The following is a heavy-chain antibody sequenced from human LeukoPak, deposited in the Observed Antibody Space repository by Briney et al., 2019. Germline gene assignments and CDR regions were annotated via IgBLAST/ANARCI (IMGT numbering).Heavy chain of an antibody. CDR1: GFTFSSYS. V-gene: IGHV3-21*04. CDR3: ARAYYGTPLFYFDF. J-gene: IGHJ4*02. D-gene: IGHD3-10*01. CDR2: ISSSSSYI. Sequence: GGSLRLSCAASGFTFSSYSMNWVRQAPGKGLEWVSSISSSSSYIYYADSVKGRFTISRDNAKNSLYLQMNSLRAEDTALYFCARAYYGTPLFYFDFWGQGTLVTVSS.